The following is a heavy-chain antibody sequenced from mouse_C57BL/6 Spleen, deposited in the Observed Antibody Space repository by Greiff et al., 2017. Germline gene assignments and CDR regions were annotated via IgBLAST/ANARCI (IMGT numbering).Heavy chain of an antibody. CDR2: IHPSGSGT. V-gene: IGHV1-74*01. CDR1: DYTFTSYW. Sequence: QVQLQQPGAELVKPGASVKVSCKASDYTFTSYWMPWVKQRPGQGLEWIGTIHPSGSGTNYTQTFKGKATFTVDKTTSTAYMQLSSLASADSAVCYRDCNYDAKDYWGQGTSVTVSS. D-gene: IGHD2-1*01. J-gene: IGHJ4*01. CDR3: DCNYDAKDY.